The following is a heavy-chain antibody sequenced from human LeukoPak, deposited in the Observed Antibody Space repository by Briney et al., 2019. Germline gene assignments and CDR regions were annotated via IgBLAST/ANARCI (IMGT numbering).Heavy chain of an antibody. Sequence: SETLSLTCAVYGGSFSGYYWSWIRQPPGKGLEWIGEINHSGSTNYNPSLKSRVSISVDTSRNQSSLKLSSVTAADTAVYYCARGVGSIAADCFDYWGQGTLVTVSS. D-gene: IGHD6-13*01. CDR2: INHSGST. V-gene: IGHV4-34*01. J-gene: IGHJ4*02. CDR3: ARGVGSIAADCFDY. CDR1: GGSFSGYY.